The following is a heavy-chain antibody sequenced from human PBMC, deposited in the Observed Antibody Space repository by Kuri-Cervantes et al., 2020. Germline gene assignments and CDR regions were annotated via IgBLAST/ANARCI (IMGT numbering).Heavy chain of an antibody. Sequence: GGSLRLSCAASGFTFSSYAMSWVRQAPGKGLEWVSAISGSGGSTYYADSVKARFTISRDNSKNTLYLQMNSLRAEDTAVYYCANPTLTIKGGMDVWGQGTTVTVSS. J-gene: IGHJ6*02. CDR1: GFTFSSYA. D-gene: IGHD3-9*01. CDR2: ISGSGGST. V-gene: IGHV3-23*01. CDR3: ANPTLTIKGGMDV.